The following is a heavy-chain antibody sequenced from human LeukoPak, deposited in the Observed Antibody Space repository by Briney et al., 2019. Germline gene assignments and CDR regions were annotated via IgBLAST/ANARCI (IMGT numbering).Heavy chain of an antibody. CDR3: ARWVTATVGAEKFDV. J-gene: IGHJ3*01. Sequence: GESLKISCQGSGYIFTTYLIAWVRQMPGKGLEWMGILYPDDSSTTYSPSFQGHVTISVDKSISTAYLQWSSLQASDTAMYFCARWVTATVGAEKFDVWGQGTMVTVSS. CDR2: LYPDDSST. D-gene: IGHD2-8*02. V-gene: IGHV5-51*01. CDR1: GYIFTTYL.